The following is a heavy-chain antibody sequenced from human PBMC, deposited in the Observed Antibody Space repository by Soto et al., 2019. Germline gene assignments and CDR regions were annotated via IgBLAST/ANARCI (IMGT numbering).Heavy chain of an antibody. D-gene: IGHD2-21*01. V-gene: IGHV1-8*02. CDR1: GYTFTSLD. Sequence: QVQLVQSGAEVKEPGASVKVSCRTSGYTFTSLDMNWVRQAAGQGLEWMGWMSPSTGRTGYAQRFQGRVNVSRATSTCTAYMELISLRSEDTAVYYCARGVGHLCDYWGQGTLVTVSS. CDR3: ARGVGHLCDY. CDR2: MSPSTGRT. J-gene: IGHJ4*02.